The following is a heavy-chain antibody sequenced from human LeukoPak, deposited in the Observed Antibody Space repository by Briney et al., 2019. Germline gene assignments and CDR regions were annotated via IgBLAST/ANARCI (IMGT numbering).Heavy chain of an antibody. CDR2: IYHSGST. Sequence: PSETLSLTCTVSGYSISSGYYWGWSRQSPGKGLEWIGSIYHSGSTYYNPPLKGRVTIAVDTSENQLSLKLSSVTAADTAVYYCARAVDYYDSSGYFPDAFDIWGQGTMVTVSS. J-gene: IGHJ3*02. D-gene: IGHD3-22*01. CDR3: ARAVDYYDSSGYFPDAFDI. V-gene: IGHV4-38-2*02. CDR1: GYSISSGYY.